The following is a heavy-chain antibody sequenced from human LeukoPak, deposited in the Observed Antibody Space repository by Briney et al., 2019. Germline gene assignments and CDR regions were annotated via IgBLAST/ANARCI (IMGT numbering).Heavy chain of an antibody. CDR1: GYTFTSYG. V-gene: IGHV1-18*01. D-gene: IGHD6-19*01. Sequence: ASVKVSCKASGYTFTSYGISWVRQAPGQGLEWMGWISAYNGNTNYAQKLQGRVTMTTDTSTSTAYMELRSLRSDDTAVYYCARASPFLVPSGWPSPDAFDIWGQGTMVTVSS. J-gene: IGHJ3*02. CDR3: ARASPFLVPSGWPSPDAFDI. CDR2: ISAYNGNT.